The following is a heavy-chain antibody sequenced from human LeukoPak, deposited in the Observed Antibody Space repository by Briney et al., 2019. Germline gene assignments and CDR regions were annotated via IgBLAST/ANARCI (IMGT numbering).Heavy chain of an antibody. CDR1: GGSISSYY. Sequence: PSETLSLTCTVSGGSISSYYWSWIRQPPGKGLEWIGEINHSGSTNYNPSLKSRVTISVDTSKNQFSLKLSSVTAADTAVYYCARAYDSSGRDFQHWGQGTLVTASS. V-gene: IGHV4-34*01. CDR2: INHSGST. J-gene: IGHJ1*01. CDR3: ARAYDSSGRDFQH. D-gene: IGHD3-22*01.